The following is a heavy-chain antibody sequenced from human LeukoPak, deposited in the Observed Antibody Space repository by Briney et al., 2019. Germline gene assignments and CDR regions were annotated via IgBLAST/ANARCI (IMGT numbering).Heavy chain of an antibody. D-gene: IGHD2-15*01. CDR2: INPSGGST. V-gene: IGHV1-46*01. Sequence: ASVKVSCKASGYTFTSYYMHWVRQAPGQELEWMGIINPSGGSTSYAQKFQGRVTMTRDTSTTTVYMELSSLRSEDTAVYYCAREIRYCSGGICYMFDYWGQGTLVTVSS. CDR3: AREIRYCSGGICYMFDY. CDR1: GYTFTSYY. J-gene: IGHJ4*02.